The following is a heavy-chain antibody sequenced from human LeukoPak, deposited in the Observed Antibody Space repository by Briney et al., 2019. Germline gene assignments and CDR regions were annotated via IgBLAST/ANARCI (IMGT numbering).Heavy chain of an antibody. CDR1: GYTFTSYG. CDR3: ALARSGAVAGPSDY. Sequence: ASVKVSCKASGYTFTSYGINWVRQAPGHGLQWMGWITAYNGDTNYAQGVQGRITLTADTSAGTGYMELRSLRSDDTAVYYCALARSGAVAGPSDYWGQGTLVTVSS. D-gene: IGHD2-15*01. J-gene: IGHJ4*02. CDR2: ITAYNGDT. V-gene: IGHV1-18*01.